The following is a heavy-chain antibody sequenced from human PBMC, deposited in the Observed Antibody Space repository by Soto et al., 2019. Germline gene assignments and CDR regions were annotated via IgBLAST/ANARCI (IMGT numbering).Heavy chain of an antibody. J-gene: IGHJ4*02. CDR3: ARSGYSGYDGGGNDY. CDR2: TYYRSKWYN. D-gene: IGHD5-12*01. Sequence: QSPTLSLTCAISGDSVSSNSAAWNWIRQSPSRGLEWLGRTYYRSKWYNDYAVSVKSRITINPDTSKNQFSLQLNSVTPEDTAVYYCARSGYSGYDGGGNDYWGQGTLVTVSS. CDR1: GDSVSSNSAA. V-gene: IGHV6-1*01.